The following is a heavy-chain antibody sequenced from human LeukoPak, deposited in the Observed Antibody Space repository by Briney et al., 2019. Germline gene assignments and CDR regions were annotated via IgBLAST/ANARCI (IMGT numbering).Heavy chain of an antibody. CDR1: GYSISSGYY. D-gene: IGHD3-9*01. Sequence: PSETLSLTCTVSGYSISSGYYWGWIRQPPGKGLEWIGSIYHSGITYYNPSLKSRVTISVDTSKNQFSLKLSSVTAADTAVYYCARDRTYYDILTGYNNNWFDPWGQGTLVTVSS. V-gene: IGHV4-38-2*02. CDR3: ARDRTYYDILTGYNNNWFDP. CDR2: IYHSGIT. J-gene: IGHJ5*02.